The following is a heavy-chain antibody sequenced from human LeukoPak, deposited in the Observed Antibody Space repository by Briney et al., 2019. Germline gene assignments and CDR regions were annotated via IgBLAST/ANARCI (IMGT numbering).Heavy chain of an antibody. CDR3: ARGVTAYCGGDCYSRFDY. CDR2: IIPIFGTA. CDR1: GGTFSSYA. J-gene: IGHJ4*02. D-gene: IGHD2-21*02. V-gene: IGHV1-69*13. Sequence: SVKVSCKAPGGTFSSYAISWVRQAPGQGLEWMGGIIPIFGTANYAQKFQGRVTITADESTSTAYMELSSLRSEDTAVYYCARGVTAYCGGDCYSRFDYWGQGTLVTVSS.